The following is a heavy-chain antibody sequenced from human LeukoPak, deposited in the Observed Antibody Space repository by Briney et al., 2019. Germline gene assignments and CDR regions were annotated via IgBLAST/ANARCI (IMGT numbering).Heavy chain of an antibody. Sequence: PSETLSLTCAVSGGSISSSNWWSWVRQPPGKGLEWIGEIYHSGSTNYNPSLKSRVTISVDKSKNQFSLKLSSVTAADTAVYYCARCMAQVVTAWDYWGQGTLVTVSS. CDR3: ARCMAQVVTAWDY. J-gene: IGHJ4*02. V-gene: IGHV4-4*02. D-gene: IGHD2-21*02. CDR1: GGSISSSNW. CDR2: IYHSGST.